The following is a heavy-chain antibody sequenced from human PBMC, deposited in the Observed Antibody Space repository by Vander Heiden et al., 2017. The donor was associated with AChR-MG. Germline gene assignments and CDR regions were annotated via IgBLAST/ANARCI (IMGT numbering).Heavy chain of an antibody. CDR2: ISYDGSNE. Sequence: QVQLVASGGGVVHPWRSLRLPCVASGFTFSSHAMHWVRQAPGKGLEWLAVISYDGSNEYYADSVKGRFTISRDNSKKTVYLQTNSLRPEDTAVYYCARDGGGFFDFWGQGTLVTVSS. V-gene: IGHV3-30-3*01. J-gene: IGHJ4*02. D-gene: IGHD3-16*01. CDR3: ARDGGGFFDF. CDR1: GFTFSSHA.